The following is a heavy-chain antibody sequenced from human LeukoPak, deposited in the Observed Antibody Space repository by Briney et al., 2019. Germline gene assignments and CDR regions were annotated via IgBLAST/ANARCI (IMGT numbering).Heavy chain of an antibody. J-gene: IGHJ4*02. D-gene: IGHD6-13*01. CDR2: IYRGGAT. CDR1: GFTVSSNY. CDR3: ARDSDPFSAAAGLGGY. Sequence: GGSLRLSCAASGFTVSSNYMSWVRQAPGKGLGWVSVIYRGGATYYADSVKDRFTISRDISKNTLFLQMNSLRAEDTAVYFCARDSDPFSAAAGLGGYWGQGTLVTVSS. V-gene: IGHV3-66*01.